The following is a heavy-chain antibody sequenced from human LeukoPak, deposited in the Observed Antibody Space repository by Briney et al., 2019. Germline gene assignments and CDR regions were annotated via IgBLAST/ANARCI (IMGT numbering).Heavy chain of an antibody. CDR3: ARDIDY. CDR2: IYHSGST. CDR1: GYSISSGYY. J-gene: IGHJ4*02. V-gene: IGHV4-38-2*02. Sequence: SETLSLTCTVSGYSISSGYYWGWIRQPPGKGLEWIGSIYHSGSTYYNPSLKSRVTISVDTSKNQFSLKLSSVTAADTAVYYFARDIDYWGQGTLVTVSS.